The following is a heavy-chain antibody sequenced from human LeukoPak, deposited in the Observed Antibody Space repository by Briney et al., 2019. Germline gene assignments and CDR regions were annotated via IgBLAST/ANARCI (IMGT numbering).Heavy chain of an antibody. CDR2: ISAYNGNT. CDR3: ARDRAYGGFSDY. Sequence: ASVKVSCKASGGTFSSYAISWVRQAPGQGLEWMGWISAYNGNTNYAQKLQGRVTMTTDTSTSTAYMELRSLRSDDTAVYYCARDRAYGGFSDYWGQGTPVTVSS. V-gene: IGHV1-18*01. CDR1: GGTFSSYA. D-gene: IGHD4-17*01. J-gene: IGHJ4*02.